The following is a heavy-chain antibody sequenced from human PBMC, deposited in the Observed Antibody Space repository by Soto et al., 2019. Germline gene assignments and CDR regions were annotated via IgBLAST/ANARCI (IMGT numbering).Heavy chain of an antibody. Sequence: ETLSLTCTVSGGSISSYYWSWIRQPPGKGLEWIGYIHYSGSTNYNPSLKSRVTISVDTSKNQFSLKLSSVTAADTAVYYCARAGYSSSNFDYWGQGTLVTVSS. CDR2: IHYSGST. D-gene: IGHD6-13*01. CDR1: GGSISSYY. CDR3: ARAGYSSSNFDY. J-gene: IGHJ4*02. V-gene: IGHV4-59*01.